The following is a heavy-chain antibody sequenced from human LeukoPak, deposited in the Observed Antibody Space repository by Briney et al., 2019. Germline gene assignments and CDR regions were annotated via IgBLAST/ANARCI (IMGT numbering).Heavy chain of an antibody. J-gene: IGHJ1*01. CDR2: IYPGDSAT. CDR3: ARAAYCGGDCYPEYFQH. D-gene: IGHD2-21*02. CDR1: GYSFTSYG. Sequence: GESLKFPWKCSGYSFTSYGISGVRQMPGKGLDWMGIIYPGDSATRYSPSFQGQVTISADKSISTAYLQWSSLKASDTAMYYCARAAYCGGDCYPEYFQHWGQGTLVTVSS. V-gene: IGHV5-51*01.